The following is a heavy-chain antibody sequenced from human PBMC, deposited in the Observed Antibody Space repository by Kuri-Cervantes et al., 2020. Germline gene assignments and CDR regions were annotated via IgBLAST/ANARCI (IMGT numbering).Heavy chain of an antibody. V-gene: IGHV3-7*01. D-gene: IGHD4-17*01. CDR3: ARGVYDYGDPYFGY. CDR1: GSTHSDSW. Sequence: GGSLRLSCVASGSTHSDSWMSWVRQAPGKGLEWVATIKQDGSETYYVDSVRGRFTISRDNARNSLFLQMNSLRAEDTAIYYCARGVYDYGDPYFGYWGLGTLVTVSS. CDR2: IKQDGSET. J-gene: IGHJ4*02.